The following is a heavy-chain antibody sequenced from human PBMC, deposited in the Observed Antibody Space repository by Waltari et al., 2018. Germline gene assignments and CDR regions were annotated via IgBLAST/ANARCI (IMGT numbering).Heavy chain of an antibody. CDR2: INQDGSEK. D-gene: IGHD6-13*01. Sequence: EVQLVESGGGLVQPGGSLRLSCAASGFTFINNWMTWVRQAPGKGLEGVANINQDGSEKYSVESVKGRFTISRDNAKNSLYLQLNSLRADDTAVYYCTRGGDDSSWYWRNWGQGTLVTVSS. J-gene: IGHJ4*02. CDR1: GFTFINNW. V-gene: IGHV3-7*01. CDR3: TRGGDDSSWYWRN.